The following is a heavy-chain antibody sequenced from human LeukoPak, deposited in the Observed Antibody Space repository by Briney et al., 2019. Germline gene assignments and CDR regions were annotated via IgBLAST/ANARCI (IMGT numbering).Heavy chain of an antibody. V-gene: IGHV3-74*01. J-gene: IGHJ3*02. CDR2: INTDESST. Sequence: GGSLRLSCAASGFTFTSYAMGWVRQAPGKGLEWVSRINTDESSTSYADSVKGRFTISRDNAKNTLYLQMNSLRAEDTAVYYCAREAIVGATTDAFDIWGQGTMVTVSS. CDR3: AREAIVGATTDAFDI. D-gene: IGHD1-26*01. CDR1: GFTFTSYA.